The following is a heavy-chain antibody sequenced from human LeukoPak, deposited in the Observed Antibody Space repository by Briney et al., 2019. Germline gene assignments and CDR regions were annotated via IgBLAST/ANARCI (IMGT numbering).Heavy chain of an antibody. Sequence: SQTLSLTCTVSGGSISSGGYYWSWIRQHPGTGLEWIGYIYYSGSTYYNPSLKSRVTISVDTSKNQFSLKLSSVTAADTAVYYCARVAGYPNYYFDYWGQGTLVTVSS. J-gene: IGHJ4*02. CDR3: ARVAGYPNYYFDY. CDR1: GGSISSGGYY. V-gene: IGHV4-31*03. CDR2: IYYSGST. D-gene: IGHD5-12*01.